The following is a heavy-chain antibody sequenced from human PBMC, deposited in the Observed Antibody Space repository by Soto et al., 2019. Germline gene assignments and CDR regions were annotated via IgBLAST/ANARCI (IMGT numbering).Heavy chain of an antibody. J-gene: IGHJ4*02. CDR3: AHFTDWLLPDY. CDR2: IYWNDDK. V-gene: IGHV2-5*01. CDR1: GFSLSTSGVG. Sequence: QITLKESGPTLVKPTQPLTLTCTFSGFSLSTSGVGVGWIRQPPGKALEWLALIYWNDDKRYSPSLKSRLTITKDTSKNQVVLTMTNMDPVDTATDYCAHFTDWLLPDYWGQGTLVTVSS. D-gene: IGHD3-9*01.